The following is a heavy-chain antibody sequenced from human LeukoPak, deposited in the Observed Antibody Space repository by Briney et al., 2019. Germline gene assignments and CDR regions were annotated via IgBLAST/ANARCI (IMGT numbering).Heavy chain of an antibody. D-gene: IGHD6-13*01. CDR3: AREGRQQLATNAFDI. J-gene: IGHJ3*02. CDR1: GFTFSSYS. Sequence: GGSLRLSCAASGFTFSSYSMNWVRQAPGKGLEWVSYISSGSSTIYYADSVKGRFTISRDNAKNSLYLQMNSLRAEDTAVYYCAREGRQQLATNAFDIWGQGTMVTVSS. V-gene: IGHV3-48*01. CDR2: ISSGSSTI.